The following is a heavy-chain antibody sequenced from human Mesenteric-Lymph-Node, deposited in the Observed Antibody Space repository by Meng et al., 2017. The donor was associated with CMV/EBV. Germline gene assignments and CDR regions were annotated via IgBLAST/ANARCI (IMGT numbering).Heavy chain of an antibody. CDR2: IKEDGSEK. CDR1: GFTFSDFW. V-gene: IGHV3-7*01. D-gene: IGHD2-21*01. CDR3: AREEINCGGDCYVY. J-gene: IGHJ4*02. Sequence: GESLKISCAASGFTFSDFWMTWVRQAPGKGLEWVANIKEDGSEKNYVDSVKGRFIISRDDAENSVYLQMNSLTDEDTALYYCAREEINCGGDCYVYWGQGTLVTVSS.